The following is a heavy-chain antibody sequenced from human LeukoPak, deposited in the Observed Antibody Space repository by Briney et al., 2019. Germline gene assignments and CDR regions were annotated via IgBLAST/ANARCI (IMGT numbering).Heavy chain of an antibody. J-gene: IGHJ4*02. CDR3: ARGPVVALTYYFDY. V-gene: IGHV3-66*01. D-gene: IGHD2-15*01. CDR2: IYSGGST. Sequence: GGSLRLSCAASGFTVSSNYMSWVRQAPGKGLEWVSVIYSGGSTYYADSVKGRFTISRDNSKNTLYLQMNSLRAEDTAVYYCARGPVVALTYYFDYWGQGTLVTVSS. CDR1: GFTVSSNY.